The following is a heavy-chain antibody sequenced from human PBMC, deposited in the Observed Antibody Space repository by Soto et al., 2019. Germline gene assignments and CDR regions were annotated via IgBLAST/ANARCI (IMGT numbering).Heavy chain of an antibody. D-gene: IGHD3-10*01. CDR3: ARLGRVWFGDPRVYGMDV. J-gene: IGHJ6*02. CDR1: GGSISSSSYY. CDR2: IYYSGST. Sequence: QLQLQESGPGLVKPSETLSLTCTVSGGSISSSSYYWGWIRQPPGKGLEWIGSIYYSGSTYYNPSLKSRVTISVDTSKNQFSLKLSSVTAADTAVYYCARLGRVWFGDPRVYGMDVWGQGTTVTVSS. V-gene: IGHV4-39*01.